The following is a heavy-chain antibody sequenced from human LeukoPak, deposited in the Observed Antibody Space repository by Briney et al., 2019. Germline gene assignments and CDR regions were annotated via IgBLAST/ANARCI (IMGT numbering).Heavy chain of an antibody. CDR3: ATPPHSSSLGYFDY. CDR1: GGTFSSYA. D-gene: IGHD6-13*01. CDR2: IIPIFGTA. J-gene: IGHJ4*02. V-gene: IGHV1-69*06. Sequence: SVKVSCKASGGTFSSYAISWVRQAPGQGLEWMGRIIPIFGTANYAQKFQGRVTITADKSTSTAYMELSSLRSEDTAVYYCATPPHSSSLGYFDYWGQGTLVTVSS.